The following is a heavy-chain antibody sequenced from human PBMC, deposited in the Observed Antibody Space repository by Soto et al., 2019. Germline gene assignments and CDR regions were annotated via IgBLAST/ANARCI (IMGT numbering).Heavy chain of an antibody. CDR2: VWFDGSNE. J-gene: IGHJ5*02. D-gene: IGHD2-2*01. V-gene: IGHV3-33*01. CDR1: GFNFLSYG. Sequence: PGGSLRLSCATSGFNFLSYGMHWVRQAPGKGLEWVASVWFDGSNENYADSVKARFTISRDNSKNTIYLQMDSLRGEDTAVYYCARDLNSFYCSSTICYGGAASFDPWGQGTLVTLSS. CDR3: ARDLNSFYCSSTICYGGAASFDP.